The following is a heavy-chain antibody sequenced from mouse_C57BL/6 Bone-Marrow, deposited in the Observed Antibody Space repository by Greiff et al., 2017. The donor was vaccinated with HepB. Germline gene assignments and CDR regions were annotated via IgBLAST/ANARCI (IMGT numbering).Heavy chain of an antibody. D-gene: IGHD2-4*01. V-gene: IGHV1-80*01. CDR2: IYPGDGDT. Sequence: QLQQSGAELVKPGASVKISCKASGYAFSSYWMNWVKQRPGKGLEWIGQIYPGDGDTNYNGKFKGKATLTADKSSSTAYMQLSSLTSEDSAVYFCARGGDYRPMDYWGQGTSVTVSS. CDR1: GYAFSSYW. J-gene: IGHJ4*01. CDR3: ARGGDYRPMDY.